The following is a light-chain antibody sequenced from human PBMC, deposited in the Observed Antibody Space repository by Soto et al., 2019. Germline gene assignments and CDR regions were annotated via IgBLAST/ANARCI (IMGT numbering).Light chain of an antibody. CDR2: KTS. J-gene: IGLJ3*02. Sequence: QAVVTQEPSLTVSPGGTVTLTCALTTGAVTSDYYPNWFQRKPGQAHRTLIYKTSNKHSWTPARFSGSLLGGKAALTLSGXXXXXXADYYCALLYRGSWVFGGGTQLTVL. V-gene: IGLV7-43*01. CDR3: ALLYRGSWV. CDR1: TGAVTSDYY.